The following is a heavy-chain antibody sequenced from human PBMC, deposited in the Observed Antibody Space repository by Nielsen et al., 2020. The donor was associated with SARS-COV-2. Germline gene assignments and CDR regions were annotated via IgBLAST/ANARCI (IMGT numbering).Heavy chain of an antibody. CDR2: ISGSGGST. CDR3: ARYRRIAARPAPYYYYGMDV. V-gene: IGHV3-23*01. D-gene: IGHD6-6*01. CDR1: GFTFSSYA. Sequence: GGSLRLSCAASGFTFSSYAMSWVRQAPGKGLEWVSAISGSGGSTYYADSVKGRFTISRDNAKNSLYLQMNSLRAEDTAVYYCARYRRIAARPAPYYYYGMDVWGQGTTVTVSS. J-gene: IGHJ6*02.